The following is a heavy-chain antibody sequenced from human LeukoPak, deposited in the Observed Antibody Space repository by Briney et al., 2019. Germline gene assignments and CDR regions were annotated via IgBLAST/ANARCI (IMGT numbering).Heavy chain of an antibody. CDR2: IYPGDSDT. CDR3: ARGGTYCASTACYTAY. D-gene: IGHD2-2*02. J-gene: IGHJ4*02. V-gene: IGHV5-51*01. CDR1: GYSFTNYW. Sequence: GESLKISCKASGYSFTNYWIGWARQMPGKGLEWMGLIYPGDSDTRYSPSFQGQVTISADKSISTAYLQWSSLKASDTAIYYCARGGTYCASTACYTAYWGQGTLVTVSS.